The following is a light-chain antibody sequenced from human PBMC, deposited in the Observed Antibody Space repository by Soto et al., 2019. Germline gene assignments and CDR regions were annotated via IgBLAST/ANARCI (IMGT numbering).Light chain of an antibody. Sequence: EIVLAQYPGTLSLSPGQRATLSCRASQSVSGNYLAWYRQKPGQAPRLLIYDASSRATGIPDRFSGSGSGTDFTLTISRLEPEDFTVYYCQQYGGSPPWTFGQGTKVEIK. V-gene: IGKV3-20*01. J-gene: IGKJ1*01. CDR3: QQYGGSPPWT. CDR2: DAS. CDR1: QSVSGNY.